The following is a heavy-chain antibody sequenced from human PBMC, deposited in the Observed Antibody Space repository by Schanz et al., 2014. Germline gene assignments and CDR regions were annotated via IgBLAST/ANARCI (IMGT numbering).Heavy chain of an antibody. CDR3: AKVREWWPYYFDY. D-gene: IGHD2-15*01. V-gene: IGHV3-30*09. J-gene: IGHJ4*02. CDR1: GFTFSRHA. Sequence: QVELVESGGGVVQPGRSLRLSCAASGFTFSRHAMHWVRQAAGKGLEWVAAITYDGSNKYYAESVKGRFAISRDNSDNTLFLQMNSLRAEDTAVYYCAKVREWWPYYFDYWGQGTLVTVSS. CDR2: ITYDGSNK.